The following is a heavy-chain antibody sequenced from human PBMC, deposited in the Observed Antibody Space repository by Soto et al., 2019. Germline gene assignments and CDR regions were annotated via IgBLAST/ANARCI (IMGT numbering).Heavy chain of an antibody. J-gene: IGHJ4*02. V-gene: IGHV1-18*01. Sequence: QVQLVQSGAAVKKPGASVKVSCKTSGYNFTTYGVSWVRQAPGQGLEWMGWISGHNGHTNYAQTFQGRVTMTTDTTTTTAYMVLMSLRSDDTGVYYCARYQPYSTGYYYFEHWGQGTLAIVTS. D-gene: IGHD6-19*01. CDR3: ARYQPYSTGYYYFEH. CDR2: ISGHNGHT. CDR1: GYNFTTYG.